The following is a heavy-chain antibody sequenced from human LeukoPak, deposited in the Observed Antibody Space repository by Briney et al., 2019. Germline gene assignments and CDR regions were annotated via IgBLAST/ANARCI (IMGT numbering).Heavy chain of an antibody. CDR3: ARGYCSGGSCGGGDYDFDY. D-gene: IGHD2-15*01. V-gene: IGHV1-3*01. CDR2: INAGNGNT. Sequence: ASVKVSCKASGGTFSSYAISWVRQAPGQRLEWTGWINAGNGNTKYSQKFQGRVTITRDTSASTAYMELSSLRSEDTAVYYCARGYCSGGSCGGGDYDFDYWGQGTLVTVSS. J-gene: IGHJ4*02. CDR1: GGTFSSYA.